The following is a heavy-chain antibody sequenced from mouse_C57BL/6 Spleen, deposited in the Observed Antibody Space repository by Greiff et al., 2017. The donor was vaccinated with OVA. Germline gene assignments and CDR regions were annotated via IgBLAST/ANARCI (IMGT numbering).Heavy chain of an antibody. Sequence: QVQLQQPGAELVMPGASVKLSCKASGYTFTSYWMHWVKQRPGQGLEWIGEIDPSDSYTNYNQKFKGKSTLTVDKSSSTAYMQLSSLTSEDSAVYYCARVITTVVNYAMDYWGQGTSVTVSS. D-gene: IGHD1-1*01. CDR1: GYTFTSYW. CDR3: ARVITTVVNYAMDY. V-gene: IGHV1-69*01. CDR2: IDPSDSYT. J-gene: IGHJ4*01.